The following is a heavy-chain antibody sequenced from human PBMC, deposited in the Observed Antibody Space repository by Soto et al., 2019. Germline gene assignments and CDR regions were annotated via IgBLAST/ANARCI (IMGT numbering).Heavy chain of an antibody. CDR2: ISATGGST. CDR3: ARARDGYNYLDY. Sequence: GGSLRLSCAGSGFTLASYVMTWVRQAPGKGLEWVSSISATGGSTYYAGSVKGRFTISRDNSKSTLYLQMNSLRAEDTAVYYCARARDGYNYLDYWGQGTLVTVSS. D-gene: IGHD5-12*01. J-gene: IGHJ4*02. V-gene: IGHV3-23*01. CDR1: GFTLASYV.